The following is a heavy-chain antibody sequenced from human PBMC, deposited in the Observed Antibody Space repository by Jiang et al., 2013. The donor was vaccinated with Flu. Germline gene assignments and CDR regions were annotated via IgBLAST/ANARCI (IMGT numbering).Heavy chain of an antibody. D-gene: IGHD3-22*01. Sequence: KPGASVKVSCKASGYTFTSYYMHWVRQAPGQGLEWMGIINPSGGSTSYAQKFQGRVTMTRDTSTSTAYMELSSLRSEDTAVYYCARGIAAAGDYDSSGYSDYWGQGTLVTVSS. CDR3: ARGIAAAGDYDSSGYSDY. CDR2: INPSGGST. J-gene: IGHJ4*02. CDR1: GYTFTSYY. V-gene: IGHV1-46*01.